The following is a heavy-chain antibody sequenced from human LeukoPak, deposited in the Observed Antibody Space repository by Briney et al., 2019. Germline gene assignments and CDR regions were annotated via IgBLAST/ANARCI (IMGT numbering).Heavy chain of an antibody. V-gene: IGHV3-23*01. CDR3: AKGYCSSTSCPGYDY. D-gene: IGHD2-2*01. Sequence: GGSLRLSCAASGFTFSSYAMTWVRQAPGKGLEWVSSISGSGDYTNYADSVKGRFTISRDNSKNTLYLQMNSLRAEDTAVYYCAKGYCSSTSCPGYDYWGQGTLVTVSS. CDR2: ISGSGDYT. CDR1: GFTFSSYA. J-gene: IGHJ4*02.